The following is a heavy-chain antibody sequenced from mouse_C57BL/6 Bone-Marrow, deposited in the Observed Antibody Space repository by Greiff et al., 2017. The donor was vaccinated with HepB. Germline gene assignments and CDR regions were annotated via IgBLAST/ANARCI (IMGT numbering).Heavy chain of an antibody. CDR2: IYPRSGNT. CDR3: ARGHYYYGSSYDYFDY. CDR1: GYTFTGYG. V-gene: IGHV1-81*01. Sequence: QVQLQQSGAELARPGASVKLSCKASGYTFTGYGISWVKQRTGQGLEWIGEIYPRSGNTYYNEKFKGKAKLNADKSSSTAYMELRSLTSEDSAVYCCARGHYYYGSSYDYFDYWGQGTTLTVSS. D-gene: IGHD1-1*01. J-gene: IGHJ2*01.